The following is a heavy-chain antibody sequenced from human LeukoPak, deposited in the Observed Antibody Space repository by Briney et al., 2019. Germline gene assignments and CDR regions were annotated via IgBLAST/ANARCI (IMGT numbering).Heavy chain of an antibody. Sequence: GGSLRLSCAASGFTFDDYAMHWVRQAPGKGLEWVSLISGDGGSTYYADSVKGRFTISRDNSKSSLYLQMNSLRTEDTALYYCAKDQPPYSGSYPDYWGQGTLVTVSS. V-gene: IGHV3-43*02. CDR2: ISGDGGST. J-gene: IGHJ4*02. D-gene: IGHD1-26*01. CDR3: AKDQPPYSGSYPDY. CDR1: GFTFDDYA.